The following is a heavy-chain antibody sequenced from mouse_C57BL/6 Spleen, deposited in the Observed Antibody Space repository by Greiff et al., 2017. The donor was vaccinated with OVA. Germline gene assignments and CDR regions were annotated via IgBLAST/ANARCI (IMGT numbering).Heavy chain of an antibody. Sequence: QVQLKESGPELVKPGASVKISCKASGYAFSSSWMNWVKQRPGKGLEWIGRIYPGDGDTNYNGKFKGKATLTADKSSSTAYMQLSSLTSEDSAVYFCARSDSKEGFAYWGQGTLVTVSA. V-gene: IGHV1-82*01. J-gene: IGHJ3*01. CDR2: IYPGDGDT. CDR1: GYAFSSSW. CDR3: ARSDSKEGFAY. D-gene: IGHD2-5*01.